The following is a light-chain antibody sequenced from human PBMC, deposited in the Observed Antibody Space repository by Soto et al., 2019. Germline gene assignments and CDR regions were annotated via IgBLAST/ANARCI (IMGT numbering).Light chain of an antibody. Sequence: EIVLTQSPATLSLSPGERATLSCRASQSVSSYLAWYQQKPGQDPRLLIYDASNRATGIPARFSGSGSGTDFTLTISSLEPEDFAVYYCQQRSNWSLTFGGGTKVDIK. J-gene: IGKJ4*01. CDR3: QQRSNWSLT. CDR2: DAS. CDR1: QSVSSY. V-gene: IGKV3-11*01.